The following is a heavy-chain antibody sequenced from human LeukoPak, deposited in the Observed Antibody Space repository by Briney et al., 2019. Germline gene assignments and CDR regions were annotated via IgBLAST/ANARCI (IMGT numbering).Heavy chain of an antibody. CDR1: GGTFSSYA. CDR2: IIPIFATA. D-gene: IGHD6-13*01. CDR3: ARNPAAGRYYFDY. J-gene: IGHJ4*02. Sequence: PGASVKVSCKASGGTFSSYAISWVRQAPGQGLEWMGGIIPIFATANYAQKFQGRVTITADESTSTAYMELSSLRSEDTAVYYCARNPAAGRYYFDYWGQGTLVTVSS. V-gene: IGHV1-69*13.